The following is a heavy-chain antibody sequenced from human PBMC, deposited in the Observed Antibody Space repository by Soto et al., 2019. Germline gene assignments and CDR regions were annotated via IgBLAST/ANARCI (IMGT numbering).Heavy chain of an antibody. V-gene: IGHV1-8*02. CDR1: GYTFTNND. CDR2: MNPGSGDT. Sequence: SVKVSCKASGYTFTNNDVSWVRQATGQGLEWMGWMNPGSGDTGYAQKFQGRVTMTRDISIATAYMELNSLTSEDTAIYYCVRMESFGSLNWFDPWGQGTLVTVSS. J-gene: IGHJ5*02. D-gene: IGHD5-18*01. CDR3: VRMESFGSLNWFDP.